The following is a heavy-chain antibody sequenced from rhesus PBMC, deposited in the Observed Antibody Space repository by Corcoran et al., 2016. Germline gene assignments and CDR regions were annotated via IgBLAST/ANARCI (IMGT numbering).Heavy chain of an antibody. Sequence: QVQLQESGPGLVKPSETLSLTCAVSGGSISSSNWWSWIRQPPGKGLEWIGYISGSSGSTYYHPSLQSRVTISPDTSQYRFSRKLSSVTAADTAVYYCARASYEDDYGYYYTDFDYWGQGVLVTISS. V-gene: IGHV4-65*01. CDR2: ISGSSGST. D-gene: IGHD3-9*01. CDR1: GGSISSSNW. CDR3: ARASYEDDYGYYYTDFDY. J-gene: IGHJ4*01.